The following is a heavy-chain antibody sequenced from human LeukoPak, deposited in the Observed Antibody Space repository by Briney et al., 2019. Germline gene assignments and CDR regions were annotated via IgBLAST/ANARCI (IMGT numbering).Heavy chain of an antibody. CDR3: ARDGYGGNNWFDP. Sequence: LAASVKVSCKASGYTFTGYYIHWVRQAPGQGLEWMGWINPNSGGTNYAQKFQGRVTMTRDTSISTAYMELSRLRSDDTAVYYCARDGYGGNNWFDPWGQGTLVTVSS. V-gene: IGHV1-2*02. D-gene: IGHD4-23*01. CDR2: INPNSGGT. J-gene: IGHJ5*02. CDR1: GYTFTGYY.